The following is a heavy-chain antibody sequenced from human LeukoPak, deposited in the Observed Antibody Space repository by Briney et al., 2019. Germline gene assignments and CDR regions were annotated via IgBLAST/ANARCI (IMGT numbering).Heavy chain of an antibody. Sequence: GGSLRLSCAASGFTFSSYAMSWVRQAPGKGLEWVSAICGSGGSTYYADSVKGRFTIPRDNSKNTLYLQMNSLRAEDTAVYYCAKDTGDYEGYYFDYWGQGTLVTVSS. J-gene: IGHJ4*02. CDR3: AKDTGDYEGYYFDY. CDR1: GFTFSSYA. CDR2: ICGSGGST. D-gene: IGHD4-17*01. V-gene: IGHV3-23*01.